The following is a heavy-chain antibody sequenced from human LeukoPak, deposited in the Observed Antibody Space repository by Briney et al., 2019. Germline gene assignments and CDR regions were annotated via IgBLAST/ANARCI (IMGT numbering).Heavy chain of an antibody. V-gene: IGHV3-23*01. CDR1: GFTFSSYA. CDR2: ISGSGGST. Sequence: GALRLSCAASGFTFSSYAMSWVRQAPGKGLEWVSAISGSGGSTYYADSVKGRFTISRDNSKNTLYLQMNSLRAEDTAVYYCASRPSGSSWQDYWGQGTLVTVSS. D-gene: IGHD6-13*01. CDR3: ASRPSGSSWQDY. J-gene: IGHJ4*02.